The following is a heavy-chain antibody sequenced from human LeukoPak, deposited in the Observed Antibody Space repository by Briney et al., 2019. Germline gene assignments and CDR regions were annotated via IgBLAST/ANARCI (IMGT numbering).Heavy chain of an antibody. CDR2: IHYSGST. J-gene: IGHJ4*02. Sequence: SETLSLTCTVSGGSISSYYWSWIRQPPGKGLEWIGYIHYSGSTYYNPSLKSRLTISVDTSKNQFSLKLSSVTAADTAVYYCASISYGPFDYWGQGTLVTVSS. D-gene: IGHD5-18*01. CDR3: ASISYGPFDY. CDR1: GGSISSYY. V-gene: IGHV4-59*12.